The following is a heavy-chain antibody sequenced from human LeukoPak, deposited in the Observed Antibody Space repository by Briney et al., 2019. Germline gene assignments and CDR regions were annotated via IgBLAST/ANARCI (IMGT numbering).Heavy chain of an antibody. V-gene: IGHV3-23*01. CDR3: AKDIQGAN. Sequence: PGRSLRLSCAASGFTFSSYGMHWVRQAPGKGLEWVSAISGSGGSTYYADSVKGRFTISRDNSKNTLYLQMNSLRAEDTALYYCAKDIQGANWGQGTLVTVSS. CDR2: ISGSGGST. CDR1: GFTFSSYG. D-gene: IGHD5-18*01. J-gene: IGHJ4*02.